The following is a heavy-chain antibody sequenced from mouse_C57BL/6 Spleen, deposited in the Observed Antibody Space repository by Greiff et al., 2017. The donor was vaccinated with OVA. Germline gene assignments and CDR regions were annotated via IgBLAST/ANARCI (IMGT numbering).Heavy chain of an antibody. D-gene: IGHD1-1*01. J-gene: IGHJ4*01. CDR2: IDPEDGET. Sequence: VQLQQSGAELVKPGASVKLSCTASGFNIKDYYMHWVKQRTEQGLEWIGRIDPEDGETKYAPKFQGKATITADTSSNTAYLQLSSQTSEDTAVYYCARGYGSSLPMDYWGQGTSGTVSS. CDR1: GFNIKDYY. CDR3: ARGYGSSLPMDY. V-gene: IGHV14-2*01.